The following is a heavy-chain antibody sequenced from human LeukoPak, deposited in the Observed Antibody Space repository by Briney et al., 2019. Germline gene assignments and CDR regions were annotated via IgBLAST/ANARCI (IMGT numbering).Heavy chain of an antibody. J-gene: IGHJ3*02. D-gene: IGHD2-2*03. V-gene: IGHV3-21*01. CDR3: ASGMDIVVVPAAPAAFDI. CDR1: GFAFSSYS. Sequence: GGSLRLSCAASGFAFSSYSMNWVRQAPGKGLEWDSSISSSSSYIYYADSVKGRFTISRDNAKNSLYLQMNSLRAEDTAVYYCASGMDIVVVPAAPAAFDIWGQGTMVTVSS. CDR2: ISSSSSYI.